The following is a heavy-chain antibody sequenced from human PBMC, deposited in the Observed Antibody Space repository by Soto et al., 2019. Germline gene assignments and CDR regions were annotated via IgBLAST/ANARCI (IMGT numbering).Heavy chain of an antibody. CDR3: AIHILKHRLEYYLAS. J-gene: IGHJ4*02. D-gene: IGHD2-15*01. CDR2: IDYSGNI. V-gene: IGHV4-39*01. CDR1: GGSITSSGSA. Sequence: SETLSLTCNASGGSITSSGSAWGWIRQSQGKGLEWIGTIDYSGNIYYIPSLKSRITISVDTSKNQISLKLSSVTAADTAVYYCAIHILKHRLEYYLASWGQGTLGTVSS.